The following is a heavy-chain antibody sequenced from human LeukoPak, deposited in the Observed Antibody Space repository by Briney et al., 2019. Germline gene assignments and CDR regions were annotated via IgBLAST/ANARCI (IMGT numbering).Heavy chain of an antibody. D-gene: IGHD5-18*01. CDR3: ARPTYSYGELDAFDI. CDR2: ISAYNGNT. CDR1: GYTFTSYG. Sequence: GASVKVSCKASGYTFTSYGISWVRQAPGQGLEWMGWISAYNGNTNYAQKLQGRVTMTTDTSTSTAYMELRSLRSDDTAVYYCARPTYSYGELDAFDIWGQGTMVTVSS. V-gene: IGHV1-18*01. J-gene: IGHJ3*02.